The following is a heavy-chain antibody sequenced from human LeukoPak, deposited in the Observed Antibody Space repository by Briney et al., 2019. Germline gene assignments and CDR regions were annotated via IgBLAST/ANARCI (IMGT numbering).Heavy chain of an antibody. CDR1: GGSISSSSYS. CDR2: IYYSGST. CDR3: ASAPPEGYYDSSGYYYVPLALDY. Sequence: PSETLSLTCTVSGGSISSSSYSWGWIRQPPGKGLEWIGSIYYSGSTYYNPSLKSRVTISVDTSKNQFSLKLSSVTAADTAVYYCASAPPEGYYDSSGYYYVPLALDYWGQGTLVTVSS. J-gene: IGHJ4*02. V-gene: IGHV4-39*01. D-gene: IGHD3-22*01.